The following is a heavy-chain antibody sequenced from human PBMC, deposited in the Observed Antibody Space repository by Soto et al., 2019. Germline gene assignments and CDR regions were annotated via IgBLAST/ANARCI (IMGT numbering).Heavy chain of an antibody. J-gene: IGHJ4*02. Sequence: SCATSGFTFSTYWMSWVRQAPGKGLEWVAVISYDGSNKYYADSVKGRFTISRDNSKNTLYLQMNSLRAEDTAAYYCAKDGDGQDYWGQGTVAT. CDR2: ISYDGSNK. CDR3: AKDGDGQDY. V-gene: IGHV3-30*18. D-gene: IGHD7-27*01. CDR1: GFTFSTYW.